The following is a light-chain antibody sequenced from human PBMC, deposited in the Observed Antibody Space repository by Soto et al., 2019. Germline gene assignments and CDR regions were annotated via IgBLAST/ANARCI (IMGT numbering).Light chain of an antibody. CDR3: QQYNDSFPYT. CDR1: QSISSW. Sequence: IQLTQSSSTLSASVGDRVTITCRASQSISSWLAWYQQKPGTAPKLLIYKASTLESGVPSRFSGIRSGTEFTLTVSSLQPDDFATYYCQQYNDSFPYTFGQGTKVDIK. J-gene: IGKJ2*01. V-gene: IGKV1-5*03. CDR2: KAS.